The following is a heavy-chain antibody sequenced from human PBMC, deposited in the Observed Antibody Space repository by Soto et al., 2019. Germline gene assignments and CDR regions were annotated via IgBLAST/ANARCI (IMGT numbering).Heavy chain of an antibody. D-gene: IGHD2-21*02. CDR3: ARLGDTAGISLPAFDV. V-gene: IGHV4-59*08. J-gene: IGHJ3*01. CDR1: GVSITSYY. Sequence: PSETLSLTCTVSGVSITSYYWNWIRQIPEKGLEWIGFIHYSGGSKFNPSLKSRLSMSVDTSKNQYSLRLNFLTAADTAIYYCARLGDTAGISLPAFDVRAQGATVTGSS. CDR2: IHYSGGS.